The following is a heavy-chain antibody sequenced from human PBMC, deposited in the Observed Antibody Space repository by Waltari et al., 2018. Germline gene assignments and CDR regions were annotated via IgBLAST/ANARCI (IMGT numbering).Heavy chain of an antibody. CDR2: IYWNGDK. J-gene: IGHJ6*03. CDR3: AHRPRSSSYYYYYYMDV. Sequence: QITLKESGPTLVKPTQTLTLTCTFSGFSLSTSGVGVGWIRQPPGKALEWLALIYWNGDKRYSPSLKSRLTITKDTSKNQVVLTMTNMDPVDTATYYCAHRPRSSSYYYYYYMDVWGKGTTVTVSS. CDR1: GFSLSTSGVG. D-gene: IGHD6-13*01. V-gene: IGHV2-5*01.